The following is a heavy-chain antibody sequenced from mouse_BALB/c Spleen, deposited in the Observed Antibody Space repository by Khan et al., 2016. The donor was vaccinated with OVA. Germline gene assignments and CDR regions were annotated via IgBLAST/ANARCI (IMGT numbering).Heavy chain of an antibody. CDR2: INSYGTGT. Sequence: EVELVESGGGLVQPGGSLKLSCAASGFTFRNYGISWVRQTPDKRLELVATINSYGTGTYYPDSVKGRFTISRDNAKNTLYLQMSSLKSEDTAMXYCASDFPMIRAIDYWGQATSLTVSS. V-gene: IGHV5-6-3*01. D-gene: IGHD2-4*01. J-gene: IGHJ4*01. CDR1: GFTFRNYG. CDR3: ASDFPMIRAIDY.